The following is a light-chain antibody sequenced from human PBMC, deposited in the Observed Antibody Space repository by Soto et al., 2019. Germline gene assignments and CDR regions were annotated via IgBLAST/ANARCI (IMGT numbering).Light chain of an antibody. CDR2: KAS. V-gene: IGKV1-5*03. CDR1: QTISSW. J-gene: IGKJ1*01. Sequence: IRMTLSPSTLSGTVGDRVTITFRASQTISSWLAWYQQKPGKAPKLLIYKASTLKSGVPSRFSGSGSGTEFTLTISSLQPDDFATYYCQQYNSYWPFGQGTKVAIK. CDR3: QQYNSYWP.